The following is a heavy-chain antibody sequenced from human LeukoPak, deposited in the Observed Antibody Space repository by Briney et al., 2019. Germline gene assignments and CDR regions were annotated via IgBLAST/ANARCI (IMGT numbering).Heavy chain of an antibody. J-gene: IGHJ3*02. V-gene: IGHV3-11*01. D-gene: IGHD4-23*01. CDR1: GFTFSDYY. CDR3: AKGDHRTTVVTGDAFDI. CDR2: ISSSGSTI. Sequence: KPGGSLRLSCAASGFTFSDYYMSWIRQAPGKGLEWVSYISSSGSTIYYADSVKGRFTISRDNAKNSLYLQMNSLRAEDTALYYCAKGDHRTTVVTGDAFDIXXQGTMVTVXS.